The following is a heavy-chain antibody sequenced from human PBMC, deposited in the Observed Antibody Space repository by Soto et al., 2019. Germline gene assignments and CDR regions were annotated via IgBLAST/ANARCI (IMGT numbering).Heavy chain of an antibody. D-gene: IGHD2-15*01. J-gene: IGHJ6*03. CDR1: GFTFSSYA. Sequence: GSLRLSCAASGFTFSSYAMSWVRQAPGKGLEWVSAISGSGGSTYYADSVKGRYTISRDNSKNTLYLQMNSLRAEDTAVYYCAKDSVDYYYMDVWGKGTTVTVSS. V-gene: IGHV3-23*01. CDR3: AKDSVDYYYMDV. CDR2: ISGSGGST.